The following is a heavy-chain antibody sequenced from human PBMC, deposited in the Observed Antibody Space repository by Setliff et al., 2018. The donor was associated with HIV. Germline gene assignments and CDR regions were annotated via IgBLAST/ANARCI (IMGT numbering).Heavy chain of an antibody. CDR1: GVSISDHY. Sequence: SETLSLTCSVSGVSISDHYWSWIRQPPGKGLEWIGYIYYGGSTKYNPSLRSRVTISADTSKNQFSLKLTSVTAADTAVYYCATYSSAWFEFFQHWG. J-gene: IGHJ1*01. CDR2: IYYGGST. CDR3: ATYSSAWFEFFQH. D-gene: IGHD6-19*01. V-gene: IGHV4-59*11.